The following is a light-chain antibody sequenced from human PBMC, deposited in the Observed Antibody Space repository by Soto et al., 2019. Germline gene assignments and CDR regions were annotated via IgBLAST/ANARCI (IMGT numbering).Light chain of an antibody. Sequence: QPVLTQSPSASGTPGQRVTIACSGSSSNIGGYTVNWYQHVPGTAPKLLIYSNNQRPSGVPDRFSGSKSGTSASLAISGLQSEDESDYVCASWDDSLNALVFGGGTKLTVL. CDR2: SNN. J-gene: IGLJ3*02. V-gene: IGLV1-44*01. CDR3: ASWDDSLNALV. CDR1: SSNIGGYT.